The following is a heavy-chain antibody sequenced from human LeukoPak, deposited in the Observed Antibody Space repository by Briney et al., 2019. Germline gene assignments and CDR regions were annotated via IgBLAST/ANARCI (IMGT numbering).Heavy chain of an antibody. CDR3: ARVWYSGSYPVDY. CDR1: GFTFSSYE. CDR2: ISSSGSTI. Sequence: GGSLRLSCAASGFTFSSYEMNWVRQAPGKGLEWVSYISSSGSTIYYADSVKGRFTISRDNAKNSLYLQMNSLRAEDTAVYYCARVWYSGSYPVDYWGQGTLITVSS. V-gene: IGHV3-48*03. J-gene: IGHJ4*02. D-gene: IGHD1-26*01.